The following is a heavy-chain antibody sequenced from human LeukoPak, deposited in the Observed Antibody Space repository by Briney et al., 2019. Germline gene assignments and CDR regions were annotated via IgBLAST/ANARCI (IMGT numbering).Heavy chain of an antibody. Sequence: GGSLRLSCTASGFSFGDYSLNWVRQAPGTGLEWVGFIRSKAYGETTEYAASVKGRFTISRDDSKSIAYPQMNSLETEDTAVYYCARGIWGSGKLDYWGQGALVTVSP. CDR3: ARGIWGSGKLDY. CDR1: GFSFGDYS. D-gene: IGHD3-16*01. V-gene: IGHV3-49*04. CDR2: IRSKAYGETT. J-gene: IGHJ4*02.